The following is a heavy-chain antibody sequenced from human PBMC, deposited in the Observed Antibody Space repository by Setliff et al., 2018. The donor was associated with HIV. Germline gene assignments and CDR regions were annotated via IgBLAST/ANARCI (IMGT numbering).Heavy chain of an antibody. CDR1: GFTFSNSW. CDR3: ARVASGYDYGWLDP. D-gene: IGHD5-12*01. CDR2: INNDGRKT. J-gene: IGHJ5*02. Sequence: GGSLRLSCAASGFTFSNSWMTWVRQAPGKGLEWVGRINNDGRKTTYADSVKGRFTVSRDNAKNTLYLQMNSLRAEDTAVYYCARVASGYDYGWLDPWGQGTLVTVSS. V-gene: IGHV3-74*03.